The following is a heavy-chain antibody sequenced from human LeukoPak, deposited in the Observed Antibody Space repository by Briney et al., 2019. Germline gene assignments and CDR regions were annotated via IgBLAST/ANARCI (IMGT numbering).Heavy chain of an antibody. Sequence: ASVKVSCKASGYTFTGYYMHWVRQAPGQGLEWMGWINPNSGGTNYAQKFQGWVTMTRDTSISTAYMELSRLRSDDTAVYYCARDNPVPYYYDSSGYSPFDYWGQGTLVTVSS. CDR2: INPNSGGT. J-gene: IGHJ4*02. D-gene: IGHD3-22*01. CDR1: GYTFTGYY. CDR3: ARDNPVPYYYDSSGYSPFDY. V-gene: IGHV1-2*04.